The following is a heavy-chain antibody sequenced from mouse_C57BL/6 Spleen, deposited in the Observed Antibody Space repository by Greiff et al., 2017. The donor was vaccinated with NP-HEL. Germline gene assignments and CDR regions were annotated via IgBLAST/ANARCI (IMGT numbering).Heavy chain of an antibody. CDR2: ISSGGDYI. CDR3: TRAGYSNSFDY. J-gene: IGHJ2*01. V-gene: IGHV5-9-1*02. Sequence: EVQVVESGEGLVKPGGSLKLSCAASGFTFSSYAMSWVRQTPEKRLEWVAYISSGGDYIYYADTVKGRFTISRDNARNTLYLQMSSLKSEDTAMYYCTRAGYSNSFDYWGQGTTLTVSS. D-gene: IGHD2-5*01. CDR1: GFTFSSYA.